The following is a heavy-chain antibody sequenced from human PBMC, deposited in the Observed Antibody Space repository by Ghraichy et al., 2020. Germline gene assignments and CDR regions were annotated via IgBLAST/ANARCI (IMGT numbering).Heavy chain of an antibody. CDR2: IIPIFGTA. CDR1: GGTFSSYP. V-gene: IGHV1-69*13. CDR3: AIDRSIAAAGTANWFDP. J-gene: IGHJ5*02. Sequence: SVKVSCKASGGTFSSYPISWVRQAPGQGLEWMGGIIPIFGTANYAQKFQGRVTITADESTSTAYMELSSLRSEDTAVYYCAIDRSIAAAGTANWFDPWGQGTLVTVSS. D-gene: IGHD6-13*01.